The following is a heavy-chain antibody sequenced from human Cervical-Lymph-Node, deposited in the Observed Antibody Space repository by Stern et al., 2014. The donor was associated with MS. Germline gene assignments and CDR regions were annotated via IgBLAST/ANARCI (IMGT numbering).Heavy chain of an antibody. J-gene: IGHJ4*02. Sequence: EVQLVESGPEVKGPGESLKISCQASGYTFTSYWIGWVRQMPGKGLEWIAIIFPGGSDIRYSPSFQGQVTISAEKSSSTAYLQWNNLKPSDTAIYYCARQRYFDYWGQGTLVTVSS. V-gene: IGHV5-51*01. CDR3: ARQRYFDY. CDR1: GYTFTSYW. CDR2: IFPGGSDI.